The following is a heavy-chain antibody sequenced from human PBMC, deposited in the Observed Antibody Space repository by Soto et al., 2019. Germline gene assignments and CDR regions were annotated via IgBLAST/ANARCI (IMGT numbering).Heavy chain of an antibody. V-gene: IGHV1-18*01. CDR3: AREGAGTYALGY. D-gene: IGHD3-16*01. Sequence: QVQLVQSGPEVKKPGASVKVSCKASGYTFTNYGFNWVRQAPGQGLEWMGWISAYNGHTKYSQIFQARVIMTTDTSTSTAYMELRSLTSDDTAVYYCAREGAGTYALGYWGQGTLVTVSS. CDR1: GYTFTNYG. J-gene: IGHJ4*02. CDR2: ISAYNGHT.